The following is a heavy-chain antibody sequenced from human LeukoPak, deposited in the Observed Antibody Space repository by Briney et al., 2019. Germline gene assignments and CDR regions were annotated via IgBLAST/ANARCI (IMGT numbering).Heavy chain of an antibody. CDR1: GFTFSSYE. V-gene: IGHV3-48*03. CDR3: SRDFSRTRGY. Sequence: PGGSLRLSCAASGFTFSSYEMNWVRQAPGKGLEWVSYISSSGSTIYYADSVKGRFTISRDNSKNTLYLQMNSLTVEDTAVYYCSRDFSRTRGYWGQGTLVTVSS. J-gene: IGHJ4*02. CDR2: ISSSGSTI. D-gene: IGHD2-8*01.